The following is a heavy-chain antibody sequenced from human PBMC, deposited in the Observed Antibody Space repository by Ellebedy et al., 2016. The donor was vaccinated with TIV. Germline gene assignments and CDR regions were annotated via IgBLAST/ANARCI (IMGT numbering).Heavy chain of an antibody. D-gene: IGHD6-19*01. J-gene: IGHJ3*02. CDR3: TKRGVGWAAFDI. CDR2: ISGSGDTT. V-gene: IGHV3-23*01. CDR1: GFTFSWHP. Sequence: PGGSLRLSCAASGFTFSWHPISWVRQAPGKGLEWVSAISGSGDTTYYADSVKGRFTISRDNSQDTVHLQMNSLRAEDTAVYYCTKRGVGWAAFDIWGPGTMVTVSS.